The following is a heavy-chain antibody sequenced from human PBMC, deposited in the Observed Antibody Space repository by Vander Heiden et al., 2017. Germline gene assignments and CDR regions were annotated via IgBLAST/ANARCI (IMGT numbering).Heavy chain of an antibody. J-gene: IGHJ6*02. CDR2: IYYSGST. CDR3: VRMSFRRHSGHEHADHYYGMDV. CDR1: GGSISSAGYY. Sequence: QVQLQESGPGLVKASQTLSLTCSVSGGSISSAGYYWTWIRQHPGRGLEWIGYIYYSGSTDYNPSLESRINIALDTSKSQFSLKLTSVTAADTGVYYCVRMSFRRHSGHEHADHYYGMDVWGQGTTVTVS. V-gene: IGHV4-31*03. D-gene: IGHD5-12*01.